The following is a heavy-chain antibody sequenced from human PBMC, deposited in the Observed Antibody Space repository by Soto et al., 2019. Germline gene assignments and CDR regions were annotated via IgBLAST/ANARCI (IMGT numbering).Heavy chain of an antibody. CDR3: ARGRGAYYYGSGSRAFYFDY. Sequence: QVQLQQWGAGLLKPSETLSLTCAVYGGSFSGYYWSWIRQPPGKGLEWIGEINHSGRTNYNPSLKGRDTMSVDTSNNQFSLKLSSLTAADTAVYYSARGRGAYYYGSGSRAFYFDYWGQGTLVTVSS. D-gene: IGHD3-10*01. CDR1: GGSFSGYY. CDR2: INHSGRT. J-gene: IGHJ4*02. V-gene: IGHV4-34*01.